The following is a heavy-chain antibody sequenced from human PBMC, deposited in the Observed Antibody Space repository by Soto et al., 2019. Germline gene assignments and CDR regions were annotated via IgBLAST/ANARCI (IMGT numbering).Heavy chain of an antibody. CDR3: AREHGGYVLDY. CDR2: ISRSDNTI. V-gene: IGHV3-11*01. Sequence: PGGSLRLSCAASGFTFSDYYMNWIRQAPGKGLEWVSYISRSDNTIYYADSVRGRFTISRDNAKNSLSLQMNSLRAEDTAVYYCAREHGGYVLDYWGQGTLVTVSS. D-gene: IGHD5-12*01. CDR1: GFTFSDYY. J-gene: IGHJ4*02.